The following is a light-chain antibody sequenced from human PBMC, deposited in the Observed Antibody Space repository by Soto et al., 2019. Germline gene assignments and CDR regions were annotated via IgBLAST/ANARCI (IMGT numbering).Light chain of an antibody. J-gene: IGLJ1*01. CDR2: EVS. CDR1: SSDVGKYDY. CDR3: CSYAGSYTFV. Sequence: QSVLTHPPSASGSTGQSVTISCTGTSSDVGKYDYVSWFQHHPGKAPKLIIYEVSKRPSGVPDRFSGSKSGNTASLTISGLQAEDEADYYCCSYAGSYTFVFGTGTKVTVL. V-gene: IGLV2-11*01.